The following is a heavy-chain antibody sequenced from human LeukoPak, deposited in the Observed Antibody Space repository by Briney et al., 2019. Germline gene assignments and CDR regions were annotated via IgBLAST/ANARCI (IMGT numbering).Heavy chain of an antibody. Sequence: GGSLRLSCAASGFTSSSYSMNWVRQPPATGLEWVSSISSSSSYIYYADSVKGRFTISRDNAKNSLYLQMNSLRAEDTAVYYCAELYSGSYEGYWGQGTLVTVSS. CDR1: GFTSSSYS. CDR2: ISSSSSYI. CDR3: AELYSGSYEGY. D-gene: IGHD1-26*01. V-gene: IGHV3-21*01. J-gene: IGHJ4*02.